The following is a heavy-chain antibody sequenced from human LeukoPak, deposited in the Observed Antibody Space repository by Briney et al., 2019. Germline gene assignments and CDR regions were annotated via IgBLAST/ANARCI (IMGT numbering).Heavy chain of an antibody. D-gene: IGHD1-14*01. CDR2: INPNSGGT. V-gene: IGHV1-2*02. Sequence: ASVKVSCKASGYTFTGYYMHWVRQAPGQGLEWMGWINPNSGGTNYAQKFQGRVTMTRDTSISTAYMELSRLRSDDTAVYYCARDEVAEVTGSYYYYYMDVWGKGTTVTVSS. CDR3: ARDEVAEVTGSYYYYYMDV. J-gene: IGHJ6*03. CDR1: GYTFTGYY.